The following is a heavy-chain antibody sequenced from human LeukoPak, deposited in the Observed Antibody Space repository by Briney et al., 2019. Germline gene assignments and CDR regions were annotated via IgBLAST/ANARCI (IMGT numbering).Heavy chain of an antibody. V-gene: IGHV4-39*01. CDR3: ARKAYSYGYALDS. J-gene: IGHJ4*02. Sequence: PETLSLTCTVSGGSLSSSSYYWGWIRQPPGTGLEWIGSIYYSGSTYYNPSLKSRVTISVDTSKNQFSLKLSSVTAADTAVYYCARKAYSYGYALDSWGQGTLVTVSS. CDR2: IYYSGST. CDR1: GGSLSSSSYY. D-gene: IGHD5-18*01.